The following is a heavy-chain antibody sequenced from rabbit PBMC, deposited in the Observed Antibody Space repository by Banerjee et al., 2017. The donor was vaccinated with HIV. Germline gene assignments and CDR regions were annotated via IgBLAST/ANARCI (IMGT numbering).Heavy chain of an antibody. D-gene: IGHD7-1*01. Sequence: QQQLEESGGGLVKPEGSLTLTCTASGFSFGQDMCWVRQAPGKGLEWIGCIYAGHSAFIYYASWAKGRFTISKTSSTTVTLQMTSLTAADTATYFCARGGGGYAGYGHGDDAFDPWGPGTLVTVS. CDR3: ARGGGGYAGYGHGDDAFDP. CDR1: GFSFGQD. CDR2: IYAGHSAFI. J-gene: IGHJ2*01. V-gene: IGHV1S45*01.